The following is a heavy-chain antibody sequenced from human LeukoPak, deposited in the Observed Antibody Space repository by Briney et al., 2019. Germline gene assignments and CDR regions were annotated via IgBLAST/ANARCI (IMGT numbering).Heavy chain of an antibody. CDR2: ISYDGSNK. Sequence: GRSLRLSCAASGFTFSSYAMHWVRQAPGKGLEWVAVISYDGSNKYYADSVKGRFTISRDNSKNTLYLQMNSLRAEDTAVYYCARTPSYGSGSYYYYGMDVWGQGTTVTVSS. D-gene: IGHD3-10*01. CDR3: ARTPSYGSGSYYYYGMDV. J-gene: IGHJ6*02. V-gene: IGHV3-30-3*01. CDR1: GFTFSSYA.